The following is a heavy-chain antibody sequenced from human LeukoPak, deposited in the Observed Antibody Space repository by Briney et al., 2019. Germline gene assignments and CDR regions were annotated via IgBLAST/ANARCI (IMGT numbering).Heavy chain of an antibody. Sequence: GGSLRLSCAASGFTFSDHYMDWVRQAPGKGLEWVGRTRNKANRYITEYAASVKGRFTISRDDSKNSLYLQMNSLKTEDTAIYYCATAYYDSSGYYRDYWGQGTLVTVSS. D-gene: IGHD3-22*01. CDR2: TRNKANRYIT. V-gene: IGHV3-72*01. J-gene: IGHJ4*02. CDR3: ATAYYDSSGYYRDY. CDR1: GFTFSDHY.